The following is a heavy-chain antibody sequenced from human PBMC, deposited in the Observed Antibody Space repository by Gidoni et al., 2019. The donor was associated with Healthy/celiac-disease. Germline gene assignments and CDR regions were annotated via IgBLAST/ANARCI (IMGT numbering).Heavy chain of an antibody. Sequence: EVQLVESGGGLVQPGGSLRLSCAASGFTFSSYDMHWVRQATGKGLEWVSAIGTAGDTYYPGSVKGRFTISRENAKNSLYLQMNSLRAGDTAVYYCARWGSIAAAGTDAFDIWGQGTMVTVSS. J-gene: IGHJ3*02. CDR1: GFTFSSYD. D-gene: IGHD6-13*01. CDR3: ARWGSIAAAGTDAFDI. V-gene: IGHV3-13*04. CDR2: IGTAGDT.